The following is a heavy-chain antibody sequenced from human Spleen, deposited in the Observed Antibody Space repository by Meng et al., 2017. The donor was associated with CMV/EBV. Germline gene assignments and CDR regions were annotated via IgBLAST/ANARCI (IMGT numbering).Heavy chain of an antibody. J-gene: IGHJ4*02. CDR2: IIPIYGTT. V-gene: IGHV1-69*05. Sequence: CKASEGNFRTYAVTWVRQAPGQGLEWMGRIIPIYGTTNYAQKFQGRVTITTDESTGTAYMELSSLRSEDAAFYYCARSCNGNTCPFDFWGQGTLVTVSS. D-gene: IGHD2/OR15-2a*01. CDR3: ARSCNGNTCPFDF. CDR1: EGNFRTYA.